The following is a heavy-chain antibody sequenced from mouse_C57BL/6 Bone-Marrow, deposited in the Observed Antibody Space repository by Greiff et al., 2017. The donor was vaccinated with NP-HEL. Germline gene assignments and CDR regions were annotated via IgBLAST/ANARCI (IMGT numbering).Heavy chain of an antibody. J-gene: IGHJ1*03. V-gene: IGHV5-16*01. CDR2: INYDGSST. Sequence: EVQLVESEGGLVQPGSSMKLSCTASGFTFSDYYMAWVRQVPEKGLEWVANINYDGSSTYYLDSLKSRFIISRDNAKNILYLQMSSLKSEDTATYYCARDTAGYYSNYWYFDVWGTGTTVTVSS. CDR1: GFTFSDYY. D-gene: IGHD2-5*01. CDR3: ARDTAGYYSNYWYFDV.